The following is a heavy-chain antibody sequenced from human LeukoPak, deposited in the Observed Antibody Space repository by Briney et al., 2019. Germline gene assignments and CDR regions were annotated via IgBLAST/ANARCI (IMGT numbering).Heavy chain of an antibody. J-gene: IGHJ4*02. V-gene: IGHV4-39*01. CDR2: IYYSGST. CDR1: GGSISSSSYY. Sequence: KASETLSLTCTVSGGSISSSSYYWGWIRQPPGKGLEWIGSIYYSGSTYYNPSLKSRVTISVDTSKNQFSLKLSSVTAADTAVYYCAGQRTKPFDYWGQGTLVTVSS. CDR3: AGQRTKPFDY.